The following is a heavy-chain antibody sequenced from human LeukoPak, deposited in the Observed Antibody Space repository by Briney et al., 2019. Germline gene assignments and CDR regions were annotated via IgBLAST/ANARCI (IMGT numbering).Heavy chain of an antibody. CDR2: ISGSGDST. CDR3: VRRAAVRGMDF. V-gene: IGHV3-23*01. D-gene: IGHD1-14*01. J-gene: IGHJ6*02. Sequence: GGSLRLSCTASGFIFDTHTLTWVRQAPGKGLEWVASISGSGDSTNYGDSVKGRFTISRDNFKRTVHLEMSNLGADDTAMYYCVRRAAVRGMDFWGLGTTVIVSS. CDR1: GFIFDTHT.